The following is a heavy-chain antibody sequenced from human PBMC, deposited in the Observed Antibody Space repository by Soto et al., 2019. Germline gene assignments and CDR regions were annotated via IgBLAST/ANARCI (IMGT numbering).Heavy chain of an antibody. J-gene: IGHJ6*02. CDR2: ISYDGSKK. CDR1: GFTFRSYG. CDR3: AKDMGDHAYNMDV. Sequence: QVQVVESGGGVVQPGRSLRLFCAASGFTFRSYGIHWVRQAPGKGLEWVAVISYDGSKKYYVDSVKGRFTISRDNSKNTLYLQMNSLRVEDTAVYYCAKDMGDHAYNMDVWGQGTTVPASS. D-gene: IGHD1-1*01. V-gene: IGHV3-30*18.